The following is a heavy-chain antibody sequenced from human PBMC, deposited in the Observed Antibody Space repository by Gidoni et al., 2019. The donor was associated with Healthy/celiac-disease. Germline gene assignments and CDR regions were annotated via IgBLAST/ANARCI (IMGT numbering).Heavy chain of an antibody. CDR3: ARLYYDYVWGSYRSYYFDY. J-gene: IGHJ4*02. Sequence: QITLKESGPTLVKPTQTLTLTCTFSGFSLSTSGVGVGWIRQPPGKALEWLALIYWNDDKRYSPSLKSRLTITKDTSKNQVVLTMTNMDPVDTATYYCARLYYDYVWGSYRSYYFDYWGQGTLVTVSS. CDR1: GFSLSTSGVG. D-gene: IGHD3-16*02. CDR2: IYWNDDK. V-gene: IGHV2-5*01.